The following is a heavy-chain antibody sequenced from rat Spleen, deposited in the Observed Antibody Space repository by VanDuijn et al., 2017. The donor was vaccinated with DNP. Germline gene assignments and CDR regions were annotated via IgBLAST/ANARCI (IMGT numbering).Heavy chain of an antibody. J-gene: IGHJ2*01. Sequence: QVQLKESGPGLVQPSQTLSLTCTVSGLSLASFGVSWVRQPPGKGLEWIAAISSGGDTYYNSALKSRLSISRDTSKSQLFLKMNSLQTEDTAIYFCTRELRGYFDYWGQGVMVTVSS. D-gene: IGHD1-2*01. CDR3: TRELRGYFDY. CDR1: GLSLASFG. V-gene: IGHV2S12*01. CDR2: ISSGGDT.